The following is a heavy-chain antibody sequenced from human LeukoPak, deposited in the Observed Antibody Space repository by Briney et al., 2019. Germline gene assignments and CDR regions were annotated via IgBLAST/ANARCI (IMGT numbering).Heavy chain of an antibody. CDR2: VNHSGST. V-gene: IGHV4-34*01. CDR1: GGSFSGYY. D-gene: IGHD5-18*01. CDR3: ARSSRTRGYSYGSFDY. Sequence: SETLSLTCAVYGGSFSGYYWSWIRQPPGKGLEWIGEVNHSGSTNYNPSLKSRVTISVDTSKNQFSLKLSSVTAADTAVYYCARSSRTRGYSYGSFDYWGQGTLVTVSS. J-gene: IGHJ4*02.